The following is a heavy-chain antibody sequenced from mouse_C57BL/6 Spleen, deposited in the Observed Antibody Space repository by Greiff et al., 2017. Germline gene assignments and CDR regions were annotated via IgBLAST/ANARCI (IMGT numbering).Heavy chain of an antibody. V-gene: IGHV5-4*03. CDR3: ARDWDSDY. CDR1: GFTFSSYA. CDR2: ISDGGSCT. Sequence: TLVESGGGLVKPVWSLKLSCAASGFTFSSYALSLVRQTPEKRLEWVATISDGGSCTYYPDNVKGRFTISRDNAKNNLYLQMSHLKSEDTAMYYCARDWDSDYWGQGTTLTVSS. J-gene: IGHJ2*01. D-gene: IGHD4-1*01.